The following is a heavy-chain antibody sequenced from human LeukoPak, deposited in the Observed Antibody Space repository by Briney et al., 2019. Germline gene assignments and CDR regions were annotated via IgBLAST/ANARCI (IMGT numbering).Heavy chain of an antibody. J-gene: IGHJ3*02. Sequence: GGSLRLSCAASGFTVTNNYMSWVRQAPGKGLEWVSVTYSGGTTYYADSVKGRFTISRDNSNNTLYLQMNSLRAEDTAVYYCARGPVTRFEIWGQGTMVTVSS. CDR2: TYSGGTT. V-gene: IGHV3-53*01. D-gene: IGHD4-17*01. CDR1: GFTVTNNY. CDR3: ARGPVTRFEI.